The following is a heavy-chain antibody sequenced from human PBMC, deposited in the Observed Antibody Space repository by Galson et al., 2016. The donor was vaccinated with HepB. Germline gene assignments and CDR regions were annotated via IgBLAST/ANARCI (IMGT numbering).Heavy chain of an antibody. CDR3: TKDPQLYVTRGVWDN. J-gene: IGHJ4*02. V-gene: IGHV3-30*07. Sequence: SLRLSCAVSGFIFSDYAMHWVRQAPGKGLEWVAVISYDGGEEFYADSLKGRFTISRDNSRDTPYLQMNRLRPEDTAVYYCTKDPQLYVTRGVWDNWGQGALVTVSS. CDR2: ISYDGGEE. CDR1: GFIFSDYA. D-gene: IGHD3-10*01.